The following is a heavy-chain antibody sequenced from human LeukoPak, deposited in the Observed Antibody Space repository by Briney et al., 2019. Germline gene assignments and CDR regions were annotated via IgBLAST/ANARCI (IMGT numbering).Heavy chain of an antibody. J-gene: IGHJ4*02. CDR2: FEPEDGEP. V-gene: IGHV1-24*01. CDR1: GNTPSETS. Sequence: ASLKVSCKVSGNTPSETSIHWVRQAPGQWLEWMGGFEPEDGEPIFAQRFQGRFSMSEDTSTDTAYMELSSLTLEDTAVYYCATADKWEPLDYWGQGTLVTVSS. CDR3: ATADKWEPLDY. D-gene: IGHD1-26*01.